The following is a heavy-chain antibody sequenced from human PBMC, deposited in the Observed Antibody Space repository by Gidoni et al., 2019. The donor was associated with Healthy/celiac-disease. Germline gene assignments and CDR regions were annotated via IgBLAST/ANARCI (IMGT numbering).Heavy chain of an antibody. J-gene: IGHJ5*02. CDR2: IYYSGST. D-gene: IGHD3-10*01. CDR3: ARALAPRYYYGSGRGWFDP. CDR1: GGSISSYY. Sequence: QVQLQESGPGLVKPSETLSLTCTVSGGSISSYYWSWIRQPPGKGLEWIGYIYYSGSTNYNPSLKSRVTISVDTSKNQFSLKLSSVTAADTAVYYCARALAPRYYYGSGRGWFDPWGQGTLVTVSS. V-gene: IGHV4-59*01.